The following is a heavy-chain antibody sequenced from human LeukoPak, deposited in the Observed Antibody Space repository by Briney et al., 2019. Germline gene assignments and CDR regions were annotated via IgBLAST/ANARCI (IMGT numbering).Heavy chain of an antibody. Sequence: GASVKVSCKASGYTFTDYFIHWVRQAPGQGLEWMGRLNPHSGGTDFAQNFHGRVTLTRDTSINTAYMDLSSLRSDDTAVYYCARAFPAAAHSFDYWGQGTLVTASS. CDR3: ARAFPAAAHSFDY. CDR2: LNPHSGGT. J-gene: IGHJ4*02. D-gene: IGHD6-13*01. V-gene: IGHV1-2*06. CDR1: GYTFTDYF.